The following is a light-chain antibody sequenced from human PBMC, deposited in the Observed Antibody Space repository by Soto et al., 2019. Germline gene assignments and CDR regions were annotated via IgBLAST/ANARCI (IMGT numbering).Light chain of an antibody. V-gene: IGKV3-15*01. CDR2: RAS. Sequence: EIVMTQSPATLSVSPGGSATLSCRSSQHVSSNFAWYRQKPGQAPTLLIYRASTRATGIAARFSGSGSGTEFNLTISSLQSEDFAVYHCQQYNNWPYTFGQGNKLEIK. CDR3: QQYNNWPYT. CDR1: QHVSSN. J-gene: IGKJ2*01.